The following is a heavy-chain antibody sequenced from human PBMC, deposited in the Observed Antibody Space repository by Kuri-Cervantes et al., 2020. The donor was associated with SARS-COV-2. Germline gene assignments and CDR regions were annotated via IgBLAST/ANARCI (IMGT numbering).Heavy chain of an antibody. J-gene: IGHJ5*02. D-gene: IGHD6-19*01. Sequence: LSLTCAASGFNFSRTDMHWVRQAPGKGLEWVAVISYDGSARYYADSVKGRFTISRDNSKNTLYLQLNSLTPEDTAVYYCAKPSVAREYSWFDPWGQGNLVIVSS. CDR2: ISYDGSAR. CDR1: GFNFSRTD. V-gene: IGHV3-30*18. CDR3: AKPSVAREYSWFDP.